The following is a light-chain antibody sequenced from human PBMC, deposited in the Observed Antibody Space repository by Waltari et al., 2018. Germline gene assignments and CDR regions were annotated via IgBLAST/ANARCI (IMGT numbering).Light chain of an antibody. Sequence: QTVVTQEPSLSVSPGGTVTPTCALSSGSRSTTSYATWYQHTHGQVPRTLVYKANARSSGVPDRFSGSILGNTAALTITGAQADDESDYYCALYMGSGIWVFGGGTRLTVL. CDR2: KAN. V-gene: IGLV8-61*01. CDR1: SGSRSTTSY. CDR3: ALYMGSGIWV. J-gene: IGLJ3*02.